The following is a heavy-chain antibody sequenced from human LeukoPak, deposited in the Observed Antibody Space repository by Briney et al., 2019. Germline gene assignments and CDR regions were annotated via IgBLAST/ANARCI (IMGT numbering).Heavy chain of an antibody. V-gene: IGHV3-30-3*01. CDR2: ISYDGSNK. D-gene: IGHD4-23*01. CDR1: GFTFSSYA. Sequence: GRSLRLSCAASGFTFSSYAMHWVRQAPGKGLEWVAVISYDGSNKYYADSVKGRFTISRDNSKNTLYLQMNSLRAEDTAVYYCARVGLNYGGNSMWDFDIWGQGTMVTVSS. J-gene: IGHJ3*02. CDR3: ARVGLNYGGNSMWDFDI.